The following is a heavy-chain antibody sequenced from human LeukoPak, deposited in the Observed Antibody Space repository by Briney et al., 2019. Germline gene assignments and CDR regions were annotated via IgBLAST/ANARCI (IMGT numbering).Heavy chain of an antibody. D-gene: IGHD1-1*01. Sequence: ASVKVSCKASGGTFSSYAISWVRQAPGQGLEWMGRIIPIFATANYAQKFQGRVTITTDESTSTAYMELSSLRSEDTAVYYCARGTEYYFDYWGQGTLVTVSS. V-gene: IGHV1-69*05. CDR1: GGTFSSYA. CDR3: ARGTEYYFDY. J-gene: IGHJ4*02. CDR2: IIPIFATA.